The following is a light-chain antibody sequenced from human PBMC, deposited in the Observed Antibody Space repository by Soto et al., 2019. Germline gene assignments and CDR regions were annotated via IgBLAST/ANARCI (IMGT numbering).Light chain of an antibody. V-gene: IGKV3-20*01. CDR3: QQYSSSRT. Sequence: ELVMTQSPATLSVSPGERATLSCRASQSVSSNHLAWYQQKPGQAPRLLIYGGSSRATGIPVRFSGSGSETDFTLTITRLEPEDFAVYYCQQYSSSRTFGQGTKVDI. CDR2: GGS. J-gene: IGKJ1*01. CDR1: QSVSSNH.